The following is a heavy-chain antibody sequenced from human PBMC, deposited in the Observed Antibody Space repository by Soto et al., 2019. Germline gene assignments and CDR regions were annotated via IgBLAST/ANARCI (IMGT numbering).Heavy chain of an antibody. V-gene: IGHV3-21*01. Sequence: EVQLVESGGGLVKPGGSLRLSCAASGFTFSSYSMNWVRQAPGKGLEWVSSISSSSSYIYYADSVKGRFTISRDNAKNSLYLQMNSLRAEDTAVYYCARGSSSWSSVAFDIWGQGTMVTVSS. CDR1: GFTFSSYS. CDR2: ISSSSSYI. D-gene: IGHD6-13*01. CDR3: ARGSSSWSSVAFDI. J-gene: IGHJ3*02.